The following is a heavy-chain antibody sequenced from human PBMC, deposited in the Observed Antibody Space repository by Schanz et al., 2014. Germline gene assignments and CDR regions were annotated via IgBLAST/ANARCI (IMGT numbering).Heavy chain of an antibody. V-gene: IGHV3-30*04. CDR3: VRDILHRVYDSGSA. CDR1: GFAVDNYY. D-gene: IGHD3-10*01. Sequence: VQLAESGGGLVQPGGSLRLSCAASGFAVDNYYMSCVRQAPGRGLEWVAFVPFDGSQKFYADSVKGRFTISRDNAKNSLYLQMNSLRAEDTAVYYCVRDILHRVYDSGSAWGQGTLVTVSS. CDR2: VPFDGSQK. J-gene: IGHJ5*02.